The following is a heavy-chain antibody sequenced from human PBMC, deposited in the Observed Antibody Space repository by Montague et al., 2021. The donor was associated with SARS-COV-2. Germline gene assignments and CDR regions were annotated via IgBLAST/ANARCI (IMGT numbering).Heavy chain of an antibody. D-gene: IGHD3-16*01. CDR2: IYYSGST. CDR1: GGSISSGSYY. CDR3: ARDLWGWLSVEGGFDS. V-gene: IGHV4-39*07. J-gene: IGHJ4*02. Sequence: SETLSLTCAVSGGSISSGSYYWGWIRQPPGKGLEWIGSIYYSGSTYYNPSLKSRVTISVDTSKNQFSLKLSSVTAADTAVYYCARDLWGWLSVEGGFDSWGQGTLVTVSS.